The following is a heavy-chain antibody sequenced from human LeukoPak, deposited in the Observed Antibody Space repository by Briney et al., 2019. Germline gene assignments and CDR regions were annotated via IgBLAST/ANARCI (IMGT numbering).Heavy chain of an antibody. V-gene: IGHV3-30*03. D-gene: IGHD3-10*01. CDR1: GFTFSSYG. CDR2: ISYDGSNK. CDR3: ARHYYGSGSPTGGAFDI. Sequence: GGSLRLSCAASGFTFSSYGMHWVRQAPGKGLEWVAVISYDGSNKYYADSVKGRFTISRDNSKNTLYLQMNSLRAEDTAVYYCARHYYGSGSPTGGAFDIWGQGTRVTVSS. J-gene: IGHJ3*02.